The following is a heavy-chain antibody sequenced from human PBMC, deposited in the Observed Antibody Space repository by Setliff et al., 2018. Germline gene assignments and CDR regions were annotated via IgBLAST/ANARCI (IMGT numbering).Heavy chain of an antibody. D-gene: IGHD2-15*01. Sequence: GESLKISCKGSGYSFSNFWIGWVRQMPGRGLEWMGIIYPGDSDARYSPSFRGQVTISVDKSISTAYLQWRSLKASDTAMYYCARVEEYCSGGTCYSFDYWGQGTLVTVSS. V-gene: IGHV5-51*01. J-gene: IGHJ4*02. CDR1: GYSFSNFW. CDR3: ARVEEYCSGGTCYSFDY. CDR2: IYPGDSDA.